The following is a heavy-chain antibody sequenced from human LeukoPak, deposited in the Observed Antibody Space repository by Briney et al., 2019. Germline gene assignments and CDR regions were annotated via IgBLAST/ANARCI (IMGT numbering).Heavy chain of an antibody. D-gene: IGHD6-19*01. V-gene: IGHV3-23*01. CDR3: AAQWLPLGAFDM. Sequence: GGSLRLSCAASGFTFSSYAMSWVRQAPGKGLEWVSGISGGGGRTYYADSVKGRFTISRDDSKNTLYLQMNSLRAEDTAVYYCAAQWLPLGAFDMWGQGTMVTASS. CDR2: ISGGGGRT. J-gene: IGHJ3*02. CDR1: GFTFSSYA.